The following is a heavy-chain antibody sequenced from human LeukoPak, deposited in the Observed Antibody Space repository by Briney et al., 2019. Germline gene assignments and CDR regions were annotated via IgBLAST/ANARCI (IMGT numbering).Heavy chain of an antibody. CDR1: GFTFSSYA. J-gene: IGHJ4*02. CDR3: ARDGYCSSTGCSAYFFDS. D-gene: IGHD2-2*03. V-gene: IGHV3-30-3*01. CDR2: ISYDGSNK. Sequence: SGRSLRLSCAASGFTFSSYAMHWVRQAPGKGLHWVAVISYDGSNKYYADSVKGRFTISRDNSKNTLYLQLNSLRPEDTALYYCARDGYCSSTGCSAYFFDSWGRGTLVTVSS.